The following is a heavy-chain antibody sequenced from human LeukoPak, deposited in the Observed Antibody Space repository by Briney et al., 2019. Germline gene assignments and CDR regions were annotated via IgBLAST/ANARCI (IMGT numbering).Heavy chain of an antibody. CDR1: GVSISSGSYY. CDR2: IYYSGSA. D-gene: IGHD6-19*01. CDR3: AXLIPPTWWSVAGSRGQHXY. Sequence: PSETLSLTCTASGVSISSGSYYWGWIRQPPGKGLEWIGSIYYSGSAYYNPSLRSRVTLSMDTSKNQFSLRVISVTAADTALYYCAXLIPPTWWSVAGSRGQHXYWGXGTXVT. V-gene: IGHV4-39*01. J-gene: IGHJ4*01.